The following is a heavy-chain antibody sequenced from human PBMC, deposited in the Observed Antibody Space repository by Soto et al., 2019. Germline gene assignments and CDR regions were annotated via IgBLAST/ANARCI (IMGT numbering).Heavy chain of an antibody. CDR1: GFTFSSYA. CDR3: ARTQQWLVFGGWFDP. CDR2: ISYDGSNK. J-gene: IGHJ5*02. V-gene: IGHV3-30-3*01. Sequence: QVQLVESGGGVVQPGRSLRLSCAASGFTFSSYAMHWVRQAPGKGLEWVAFISYDGSNKYYADSVKGRFTISRDNSKNTLYLQMNSLRAEDTAVYYCARTQQWLVFGGWFDPWGQGTLVTVSS. D-gene: IGHD6-19*01.